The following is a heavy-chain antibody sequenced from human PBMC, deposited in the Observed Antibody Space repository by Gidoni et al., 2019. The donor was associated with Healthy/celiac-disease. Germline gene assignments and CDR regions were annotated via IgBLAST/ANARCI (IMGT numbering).Heavy chain of an antibody. D-gene: IGHD3-22*01. CDR2: IYYSGST. CDR1: GCSISSSSYS. CDR3: ASPYYYDSRGYSH. J-gene: IGHJ4*02. V-gene: IGHV4-39*01. Sequence: LKLQESGPGLVKPSETLSLPCTVSGCSISSSSYSWGWLRQPPGKGLEWIGTIYYSGSTYYNPSLKSRVTISVDTSKNQFSLKLSSVTAADTAVYYCASPYYYDSRGYSHWGQGTLVTVSS.